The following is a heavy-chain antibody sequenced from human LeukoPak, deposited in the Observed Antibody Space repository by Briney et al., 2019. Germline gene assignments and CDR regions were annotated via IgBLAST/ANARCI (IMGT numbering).Heavy chain of an antibody. J-gene: IGHJ4*02. CDR2: MNPNSGNT. V-gene: IGHV1-8*01. D-gene: IGHD1-26*01. CDR1: GYTFTSYD. CDR3: ATTSFFDRSGSYPY. Sequence: ASVKVSCKASGYTFTSYDINWVRQATGQGLEWMGWMNPNSGNTGYAQKFQGRVTMTEDTSTDTAYMELSSLRSEDTAVYYCATTSFFDRSGSYPYWGQGTLVTVSS.